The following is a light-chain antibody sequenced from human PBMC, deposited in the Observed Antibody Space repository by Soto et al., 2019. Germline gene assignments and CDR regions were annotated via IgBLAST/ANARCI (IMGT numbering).Light chain of an antibody. V-gene: IGKV4-1*01. CDR2: WAS. Sequence: DIVMTQSPDFLAVSLGERATINCKSSQSVLYSSNNKNYLAWYQQKPGQPPKLLIYWASTRESGVPDRFSGSESGTDFTLTISSLQAEDVAVYYCQQYYNTPWTFGQGTKVEIK. CDR3: QQYYNTPWT. CDR1: QSVLYSSNNKNY. J-gene: IGKJ1*01.